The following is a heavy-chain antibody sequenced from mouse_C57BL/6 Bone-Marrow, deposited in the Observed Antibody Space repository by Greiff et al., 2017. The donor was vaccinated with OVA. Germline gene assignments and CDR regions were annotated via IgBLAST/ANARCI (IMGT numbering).Heavy chain of an antibody. V-gene: IGHV1-53*01. CDR1: GYTFTSYW. D-gene: IGHD1-1*01. Sequence: QVQLQQPGTELVKPGASVKLSCKASGYTFTSYWMHWVKQRPGQGLEWIGNINPSNGGTNYNEKFKSKATLTVDKTSSTAYMQISSLTSEDSAVYYCARITPADIITAVGDYWGQGTTLTVSS. CDR3: ARITPADIITAVGDY. CDR2: INPSNGGT. J-gene: IGHJ2*01.